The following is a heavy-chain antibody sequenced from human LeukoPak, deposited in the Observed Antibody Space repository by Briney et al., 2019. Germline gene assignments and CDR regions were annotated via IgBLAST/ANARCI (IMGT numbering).Heavy chain of an antibody. V-gene: IGHV3-15*01. Sequence: GGSLRLSCAASGFTFSNAWMSWVRQAPGKGLKWVGRIKSKTDGGTTDNAAPVKGRFTISRDDSKNTLYLQMNSLKTEDTAVYYCTTIQRRYWYFDLWGRGTLVTVSS. CDR2: IKSKTDGGTT. CDR3: TTIQRRYWYFDL. D-gene: IGHD5-18*01. J-gene: IGHJ2*01. CDR1: GFTFSNAW.